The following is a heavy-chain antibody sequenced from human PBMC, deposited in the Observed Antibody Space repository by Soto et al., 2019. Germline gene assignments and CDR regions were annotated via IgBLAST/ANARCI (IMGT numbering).Heavy chain of an antibody. J-gene: IGHJ4*02. V-gene: IGHV1-69*01. CDR1: GGTFSSYA. CDR2: IIPIFGTA. D-gene: IGHD3-22*01. Sequence: QVQLVQSGAEVKKPGSSVKVSCKASGGTFSSYAISWVRQAPGQGLEWMGGIIPIFGTANYAQKFQGRVKITADESTSTAYVELSSLRSEDTAVYYCASCDYDSSGYYPYYFDYWGQGTLVTVSS. CDR3: ASCDYDSSGYYPYYFDY.